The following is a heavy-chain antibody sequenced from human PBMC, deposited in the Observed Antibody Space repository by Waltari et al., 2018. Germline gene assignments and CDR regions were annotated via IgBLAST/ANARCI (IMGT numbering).Heavy chain of an antibody. CDR3: AHRGTYYYDSSGYSPFDS. Sequence: QVQLQQWGAGLLKPSETLSLTCAVDGGSFSGYYWSGIRQPPGKGLEWIGEINHSGSTNYNPSLKRRVTISVDTSKNQFSLKLSSVTAADTAVYYCAHRGTYYYDSSGYSPFDSWGQGTLVTVSS. J-gene: IGHJ4*02. V-gene: IGHV4-34*01. CDR1: GGSFSGYY. CDR2: INHSGST. D-gene: IGHD3-22*01.